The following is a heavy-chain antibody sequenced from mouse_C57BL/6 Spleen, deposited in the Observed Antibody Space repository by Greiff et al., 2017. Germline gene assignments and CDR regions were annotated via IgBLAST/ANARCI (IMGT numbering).Heavy chain of an antibody. CDR3: ARSTYTYDHDEFDY. CDR1: GSTFTSYW. V-gene: IGHV1-53*01. D-gene: IGHD2-4*01. CDR2: INPRNGGT. J-gene: IGHJ2*01. Sequence: QVQLQQPGTELVKPGASVKLSCKASGSTFTSYWMHWVKPRHGQGLEWIGNINPRNGGTNYNEKFKSKATLTVDKSSSTAYMQLSSLTSESSAVYYCARSTYTYDHDEFDYWCQCTTLTVSS.